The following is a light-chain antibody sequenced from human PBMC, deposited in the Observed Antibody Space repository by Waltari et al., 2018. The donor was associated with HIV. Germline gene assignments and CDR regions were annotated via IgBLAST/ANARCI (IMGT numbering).Light chain of an antibody. CDR1: NSNIGNNY. CDR2: DNK. CDR3: GTWDSSLSAGV. J-gene: IGLJ2*01. Sequence: QSVLTQPPSVSAAPGQKVTISCSGSNSNIGNNYVSWYQQLPGSAPKLLIDDNKNRPSGIPDRFSGSKAGTSATLGITGLQTGDEADYYCGTWDSSLSAGVFGGGTKVTVL. V-gene: IGLV1-51*01.